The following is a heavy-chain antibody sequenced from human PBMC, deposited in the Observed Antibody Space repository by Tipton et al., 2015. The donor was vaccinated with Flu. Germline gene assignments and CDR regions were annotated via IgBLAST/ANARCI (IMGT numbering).Heavy chain of an antibody. V-gene: IGHV1-69*15. Sequence: QLVQSGAEVKKPGSSVKVSCKASGGTFSSYAISWVRQAPGQGLEWMGRIIPIFGTANYAQKFQGRVTITADESTSTAHMELSSLRSEDTAVYYCARDLAVAGPDYYYYGMDVWGQGTTVTVSS. CDR2: IIPIFGTA. CDR1: GGTFSSYA. CDR3: ARDLAVAGPDYYYYGMDV. D-gene: IGHD6-19*01. J-gene: IGHJ6*02.